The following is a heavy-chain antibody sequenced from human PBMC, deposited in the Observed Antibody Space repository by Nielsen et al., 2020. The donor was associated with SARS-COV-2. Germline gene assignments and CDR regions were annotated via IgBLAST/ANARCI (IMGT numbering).Heavy chain of an antibody. Sequence: SETLSLTCAVSGGSFSNYYWNWIRQSPEKGLEWIGEINHSGNTGYNPSLKSRLTLSVDTSKNQFSLKLNSVTAADTAVYYCARGVGDSGWYADYYYYYMDVWGKGTTVTVSS. D-gene: IGHD6-19*01. CDR1: GGSFSNYY. V-gene: IGHV4-34*10. CDR2: INHSGNT. J-gene: IGHJ6*03. CDR3: ARGVGDSGWYADYYYYYMDV.